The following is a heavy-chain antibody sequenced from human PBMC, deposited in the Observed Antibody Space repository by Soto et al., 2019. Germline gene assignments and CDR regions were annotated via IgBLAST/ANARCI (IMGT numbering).Heavy chain of an antibody. J-gene: IGHJ4*02. CDR3: ARADGSGSTISGDFDY. Sequence: QVQLQESGPGLVKPSQTLSLTCTVSGGSISSGGYYWSWIRQPPGKGLEWVGYIYYSGTTYYNPSLRSRVTIPVDTSQDQFSLKLSSVTAADTAVDYCARADGSGSTISGDFDYWGQGTLVTGSS. V-gene: IGHV4-31*03. CDR2: IYYSGTT. D-gene: IGHD3-10*01. CDR1: GGSISSGGYY.